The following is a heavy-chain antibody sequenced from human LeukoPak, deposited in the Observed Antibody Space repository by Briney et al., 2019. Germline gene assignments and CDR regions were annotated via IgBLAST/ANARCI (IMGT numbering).Heavy chain of an antibody. D-gene: IGHD2-2*01. CDR3: ANLGTRRGLPFDY. V-gene: IGHV3-30*02. CDR2: IRYDGSNK. Sequence: GGSLRLSCAASGFTFSSYGMHWVRQAPGKGLEWVAFIRYDGSNKYYADSVKGRFTISRDNSKNTLYLQMNSLRAEDTAVYYCANLGTRRGLPFDYWGQGTLVTVSS. CDR1: GFTFSSYG. J-gene: IGHJ4*02.